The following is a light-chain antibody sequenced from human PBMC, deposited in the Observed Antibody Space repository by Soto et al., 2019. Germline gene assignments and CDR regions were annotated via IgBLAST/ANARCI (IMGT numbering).Light chain of an antibody. CDR3: GTWDSSLRGGV. CDR1: SPNIGKNF. V-gene: IGLV1-51*01. Sequence: QSALTQPPSVSAAPGQKVTISCSGSSPNIGKNFVSWYQQVPGTAPKLLIYDNDKRPSGIPDRFSGSKSGASATLDITGLQTGDEADYYCGTWDSSLRGGVFGTGTKVT. J-gene: IGLJ1*01. CDR2: DND.